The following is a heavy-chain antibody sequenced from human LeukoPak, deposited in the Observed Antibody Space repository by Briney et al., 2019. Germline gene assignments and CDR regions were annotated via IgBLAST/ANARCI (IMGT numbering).Heavy chain of an antibody. Sequence: ASVRVSCKASGYTFTSYGISWVRQAPGQGLEWMGRISAYNGNTNYAQKLQGRVTMTTDTSTSTAYMELRSLRSDDTAVYYCARVPSPRPNYYGMDVWGQGTTVTVSS. CDR1: GYTFTSYG. CDR2: ISAYNGNT. J-gene: IGHJ6*02. V-gene: IGHV1-18*01. CDR3: ARVPSPRPNYYGMDV.